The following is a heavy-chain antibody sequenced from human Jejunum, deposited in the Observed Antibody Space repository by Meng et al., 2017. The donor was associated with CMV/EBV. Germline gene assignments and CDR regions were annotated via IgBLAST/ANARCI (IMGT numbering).Heavy chain of an antibody. Sequence: RTYSMNWVRQAPGKGLEWVAYIGSTGISTYYADSVKGRFTISRDIPQNSLYLQMNSLRAEDTAVYYCASPLLPYYDFWSDYYYFDYWGQGTLVTVSS. V-gene: IGHV3-48*04. CDR2: IGSTGIST. CDR1: RTYS. D-gene: IGHD3-3*01. J-gene: IGHJ4*02. CDR3: ASPLLPYYDFWSDYYYFDY.